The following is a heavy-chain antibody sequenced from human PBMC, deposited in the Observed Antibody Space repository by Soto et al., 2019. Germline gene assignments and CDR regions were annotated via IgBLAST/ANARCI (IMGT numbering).Heavy chain of an antibody. CDR1: GFTFSSYA. CDR2: ISGSGGST. Sequence: GGSLRLSCAASGFTFSSYAMSWVRQAPGKGLEWVSAISGSGGSTYYADSVKGRFTISRDNSKNTLYLQMNSLRAEDTAVYYCAKDQDYDILTGYWTPFFDYWGQGTLVTVSS. D-gene: IGHD3-9*01. V-gene: IGHV3-23*01. CDR3: AKDQDYDILTGYWTPFFDY. J-gene: IGHJ4*02.